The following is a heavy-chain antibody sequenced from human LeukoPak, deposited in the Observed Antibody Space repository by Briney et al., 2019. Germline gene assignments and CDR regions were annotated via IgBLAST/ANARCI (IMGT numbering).Heavy chain of an antibody. D-gene: IGHD6-19*01. CDR3: ARDVNIAVAGTGFDY. CDR1: GGSISSYY. Sequence: SETLSLTCTVSGGSISSYYWSWIRQPAGKGLEWIGRIYTSGSTNYNPSLKSRVTMSVDTSKDQFSLKLSSVTAADTAVYYCARDVNIAVAGTGFDYWGQGTLVTVSS. V-gene: IGHV4-4*07. J-gene: IGHJ4*02. CDR2: IYTSGST.